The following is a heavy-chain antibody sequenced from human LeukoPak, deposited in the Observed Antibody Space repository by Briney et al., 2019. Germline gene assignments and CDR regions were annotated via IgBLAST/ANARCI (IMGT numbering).Heavy chain of an antibody. J-gene: IGHJ4*02. CDR3: ARDRAMARYFDY. CDR1: GGSISSGGYY. V-gene: IGHV4-31*03. CDR2: IYYSGST. D-gene: IGHD5-18*01. Sequence: PSETLSLTCTVSGGSISSGGYYWSWIRQHPGKGLEWIGYIYYSGSTYYNPSLKSRVTISVDTSKNQFSLKLSSVTAADTAVYYCARDRAMARYFDYWGQGTLVSVSS.